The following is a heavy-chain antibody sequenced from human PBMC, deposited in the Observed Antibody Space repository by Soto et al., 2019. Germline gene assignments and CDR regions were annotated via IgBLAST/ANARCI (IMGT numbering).Heavy chain of an antibody. CDR2: IYYSGST. J-gene: IGHJ6*02. V-gene: IGHV4-31*03. CDR1: GGSISRGGYY. D-gene: IGHD2-15*01. Sequence: TLSLTCTVSGGSISRGGYYWSWIRPHPGKGLEWIGYIYYSGSTYYNPSLKSRVTISVDTSKNQFSLKLSSVTAADTAVYYCARSLSRISCSGGSCPPGYYYGMDVWGQGTTVTVSS. CDR3: ARSLSRISCSGGSCPPGYYYGMDV.